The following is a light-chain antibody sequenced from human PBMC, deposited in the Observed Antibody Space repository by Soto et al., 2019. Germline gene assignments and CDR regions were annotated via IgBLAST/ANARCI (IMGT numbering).Light chain of an antibody. CDR1: QSVSSY. CDR3: QPYNNWPLT. V-gene: IGKV3-11*01. Sequence: EIVLTQSPATLSWSPGERATLSWRASQSVSSYLAWYQQKPGQAPRLLIYDASNRATGIPARFSGSGSGTDFTLTISSLETEDFAVYYCQPYNNWPLTFGGGTKVDIK. CDR2: DAS. J-gene: IGKJ4*01.